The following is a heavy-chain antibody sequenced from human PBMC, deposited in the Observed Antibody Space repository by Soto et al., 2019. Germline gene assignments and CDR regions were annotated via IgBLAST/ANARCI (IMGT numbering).Heavy chain of an antibody. J-gene: IGHJ6*03. V-gene: IGHV3-15*01. Sequence: PGGSLRLSCAASGFTFSNAWMSWVRQAPGKGLEWVGRIKSKTDGGTTDYAAPVKGRFTISRDDSKNTLYLQMNSLKTEDTAVYYCTTERVVIALPIDYYYMDVWGKGTTVTV. CDR3: TTERVVIALPIDYYYMDV. CDR2: IKSKTDGGTT. CDR1: GFTFSNAW. D-gene: IGHD3-22*01.